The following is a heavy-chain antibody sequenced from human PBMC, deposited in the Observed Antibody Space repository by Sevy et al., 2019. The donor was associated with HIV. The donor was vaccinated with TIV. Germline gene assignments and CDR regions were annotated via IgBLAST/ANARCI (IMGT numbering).Heavy chain of an antibody. Sequence: GSLRLSCKASGFTFSTYSMHWVRQAPGKGLEWVSSISRTSTTTYYADSAKGRFTLSRDNAKNSLYLQMNSLRDEDTAVYYCAREAYYYDSREENWFDPWGQGTLVTVSS. V-gene: IGHV3-48*02. CDR3: AREAYYYDSREENWFDP. CDR1: GFTFSTYS. D-gene: IGHD3-22*01. CDR2: ISRTSTTT. J-gene: IGHJ5*02.